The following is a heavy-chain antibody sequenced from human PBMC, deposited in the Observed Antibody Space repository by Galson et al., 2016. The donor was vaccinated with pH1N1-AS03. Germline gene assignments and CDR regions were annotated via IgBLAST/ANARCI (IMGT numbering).Heavy chain of an antibody. CDR2: LNPNSGDT. CDR1: GYSLTGFY. D-gene: IGHD3-22*01. V-gene: IGHV1-2*02. J-gene: IGHJ4*02. CDR3: ARDKAPYYYDNSGYGSDY. Sequence: SVKVSCKASGYSLTGFYVHWVRQAPGQGLEWMGWLNPNSGDTNYAQQFRGRVTMTRDTSINTAYMALSSLRSDDTAVYYCARDKAPYYYDNSGYGSDYWGQGTLVNVSS.